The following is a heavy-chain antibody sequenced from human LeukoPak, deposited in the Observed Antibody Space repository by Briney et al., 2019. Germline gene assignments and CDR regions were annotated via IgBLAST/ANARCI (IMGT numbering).Heavy chain of an antibody. CDR1: GYTFTSFW. CDR2: IYPGDSDT. D-gene: IGHD3-3*01. Sequence: PGESLKISCKGSGYTFTSFWIGWVRQMPGKGLEWMGIIYPGDSDTKYSPSFEGQVTISADKSTSTAYLQWTSLKASDTAMYYCTREGTIYGVPHWGQGALVTVSS. CDR3: TREGTIYGVPH. J-gene: IGHJ4*02. V-gene: IGHV5-51*01.